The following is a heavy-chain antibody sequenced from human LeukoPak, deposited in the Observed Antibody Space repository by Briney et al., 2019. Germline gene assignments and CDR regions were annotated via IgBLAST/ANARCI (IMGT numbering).Heavy chain of an antibody. J-gene: IGHJ4*02. V-gene: IGHV1-8*01. Sequence: GASVKVSCKASGYTFTSYDINWVRQATGQGLEWMGWMNPNSGNTGYARKFQGRVTMTRNTSISTAYMELSSLRSEDTAVYYCARAEGSSSWYLVWGQGTLVTVSS. CDR3: ARAEGSSSWYLV. D-gene: IGHD6-13*01. CDR2: MNPNSGNT. CDR1: GYTFTSYD.